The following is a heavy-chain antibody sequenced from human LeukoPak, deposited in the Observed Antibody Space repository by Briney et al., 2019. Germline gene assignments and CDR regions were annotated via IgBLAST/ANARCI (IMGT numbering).Heavy chain of an antibody. CDR3: TRGGRDYGDTRFDP. D-gene: IGHD4-17*01. V-gene: IGHV1-46*01. CDR2: INPSGGRT. CDR1: GYTFTSYY. J-gene: IGHJ5*02. Sequence: ASVKVSCKASGYTFTSYYMHWVRQAPGQGLEWMGMINPSGGRTTYAQKFQGRVTMTRDTPTSTAYIELYSLRSDDTAVYYCTRGGRDYGDTRFDPWGQGTLVTVSS.